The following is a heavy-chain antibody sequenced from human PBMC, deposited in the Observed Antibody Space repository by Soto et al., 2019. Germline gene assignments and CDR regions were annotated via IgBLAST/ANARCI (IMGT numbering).Heavy chain of an antibody. Sequence: QVQLVESGGGVVQPGRSLRLSCAASGFTFSSYAMHWVRQAPGKGLEWVAVISYDGSNKYYADSVKGRFTISRDNSKNTLYLQMNSLRAEDTAVYYCARDLRLTYYYGSGSYVELGYWGQGTLVTVSS. J-gene: IGHJ4*02. CDR1: GFTFSSYA. CDR2: ISYDGSNK. V-gene: IGHV3-30-3*01. D-gene: IGHD3-10*01. CDR3: ARDLRLTYYYGSGSYVELGY.